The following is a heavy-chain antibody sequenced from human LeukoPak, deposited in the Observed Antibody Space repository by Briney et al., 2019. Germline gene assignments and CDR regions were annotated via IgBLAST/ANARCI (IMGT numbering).Heavy chain of an antibody. D-gene: IGHD3-3*01. J-gene: IGHJ4*02. Sequence: SETLSLTCAVYGGSFSGFHWNWIRQPPGKGLEWIGDINHSGSTHYNPSLKSRVTISVDTSNNQFSLKLSSVTAADTAVYYCARVEWFFEYWGQGTLVTVSS. CDR1: GGSFSGFH. V-gene: IGHV4-34*01. CDR3: ARVEWFFEY. CDR2: INHSGST.